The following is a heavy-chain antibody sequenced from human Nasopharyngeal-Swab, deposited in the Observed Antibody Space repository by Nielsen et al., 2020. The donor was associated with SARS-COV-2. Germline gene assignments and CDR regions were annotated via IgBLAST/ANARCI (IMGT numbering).Heavy chain of an antibody. Sequence: SLKISCAASGFTFDDYAMHWVRQAPGKGLEWVSVISWNSGSIGYADSVKGRFTISRANAKNSLYLQMNSLRAEDTALYYCANDLRDGYNAGGPDYWGQGTLVTVSS. CDR2: ISWNSGSI. V-gene: IGHV3-9*01. CDR3: ANDLRDGYNAGGPDY. D-gene: IGHD5-24*01. CDR1: GFTFDDYA. J-gene: IGHJ4*02.